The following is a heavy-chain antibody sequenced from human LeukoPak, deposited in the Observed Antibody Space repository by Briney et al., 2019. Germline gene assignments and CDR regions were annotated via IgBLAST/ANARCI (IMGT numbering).Heavy chain of an antibody. CDR2: VTDAGFA. CDR3: ARDRAVGGRFFDL. V-gene: IGHV4-39*07. D-gene: IGHD6-19*01. CDR1: GGSISSSSYY. J-gene: IGHJ4*02. Sequence: SETLSLTCTVSGGSISSSSYYWGWIRQPPGKGLEWIGYVTDAGFATYNPSLKSRVTLSVDTSTNQFSLKVHSVTVSDTAVYYCARDRAVGGRFFDLWGQGILVSVSS.